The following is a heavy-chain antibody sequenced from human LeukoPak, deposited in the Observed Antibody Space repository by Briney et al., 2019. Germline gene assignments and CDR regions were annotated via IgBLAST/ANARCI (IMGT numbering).Heavy chain of an antibody. J-gene: IGHJ6*03. Sequence: SVKVSCKASGGTFSSYAISWVRQAPGQGLEWMGGIIPIFGTANYAQKFQGRVTITTDESTSTAYMELSSLRSEDTAVYYCARDSLGYDFWSGYERFDYYYYYMDVWGKGTTVTVSS. CDR1: GGTFSSYA. CDR2: IIPIFGTA. V-gene: IGHV1-69*05. D-gene: IGHD3-3*01. CDR3: ARDSLGYDFWSGYERFDYYYYYMDV.